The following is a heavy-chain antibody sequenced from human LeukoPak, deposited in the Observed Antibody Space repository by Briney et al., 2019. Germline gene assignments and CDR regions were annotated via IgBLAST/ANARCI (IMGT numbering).Heavy chain of an antibody. D-gene: IGHD3-10*01. CDR2: INHSGST. J-gene: IGHJ4*02. CDR1: GGSFSGYY. Sequence: SETLSLTCAVYGGSFSGYYWSWIRQPPGKGLEWIGEINHSGSTNYNPSLKSRVTISVDTSKNQFSLELSSVTAADTAVYYCARGRLRLLWFGESTPNLGRSPRLDYWGQGTLVTVSS. CDR3: ARGRLRLLWFGESTPNLGRSPRLDY. V-gene: IGHV4-34*01.